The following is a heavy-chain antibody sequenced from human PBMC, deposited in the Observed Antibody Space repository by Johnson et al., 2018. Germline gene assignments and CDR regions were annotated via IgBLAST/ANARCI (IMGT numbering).Heavy chain of an antibody. D-gene: IGHD4-17*01. J-gene: IGHJ1*01. Sequence: QVQLQESGGDLVKPGGSLRLSCAASGFTFSDYYMSWIRQAPGKGLEWVSYISVSGTPVYYADSVKGRFTISRDNAKNSLYLQMNSLRAEDTAVYYCARPKNYGDYSEYFQHWGQGTLVTVSS. V-gene: IGHV3-11*01. CDR1: GFTFSDYY. CDR2: ISVSGTPV. CDR3: ARPKNYGDYSEYFQH.